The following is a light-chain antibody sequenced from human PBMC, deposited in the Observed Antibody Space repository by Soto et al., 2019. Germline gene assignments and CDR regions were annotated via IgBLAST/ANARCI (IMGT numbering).Light chain of an antibody. J-gene: IGKJ4*02. CDR2: GGS. CDR1: QDISRW. CDR3: QQTNSFPLT. V-gene: IGKV1-12*01. Sequence: DIQMTQSPSSVSASVGDRVTITCRASQDISRWLAWFQQRAGKAPKLLIFGGSTLQPGVPSRFSGSGSGTDFILTISSLQPEDFVTYYCQQTNSFPLTFGGGTKVEFK.